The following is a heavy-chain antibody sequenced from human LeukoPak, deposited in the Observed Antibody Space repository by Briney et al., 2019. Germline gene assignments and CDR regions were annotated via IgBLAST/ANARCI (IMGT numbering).Heavy chain of an antibody. D-gene: IGHD6-13*01. CDR3: ARDPAPGRGSSWYLIWDY. CDR1: GYTFTGYY. CDR2: ISAYNGNT. J-gene: IGHJ4*02. V-gene: IGHV1-18*04. Sequence: GASVKVSCKASGYTFTGYYMHWVRQAPGQGLEWMGWISAYNGNTNYAQKLQGRVTMTTDTSTSTAYMELRSLRSDDTAVYYCARDPAPGRGSSWYLIWDYWGQGTLVTVSS.